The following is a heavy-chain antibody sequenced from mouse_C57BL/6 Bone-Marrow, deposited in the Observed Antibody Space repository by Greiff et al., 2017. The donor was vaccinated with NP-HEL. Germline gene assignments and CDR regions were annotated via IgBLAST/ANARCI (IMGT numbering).Heavy chain of an antibody. J-gene: IGHJ3*01. Sequence: EVNLVESGGGLVKPGGSLKLSCAASGFTFSSYAMSWVRQTPEKRLEWVATISDGGSYTYYPDNVKGRFTISRDNAKNNLYLQMSHLKSEDTAMYYCARDVLTYWGQGTLVTVSA. CDR3: ARDVLTY. CDR1: GFTFSSYA. CDR2: ISDGGSYT. V-gene: IGHV5-4*01.